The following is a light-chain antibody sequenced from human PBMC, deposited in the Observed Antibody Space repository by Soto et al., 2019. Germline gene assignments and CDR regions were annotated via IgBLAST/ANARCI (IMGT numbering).Light chain of an antibody. CDR1: SSEVGGYNY. J-gene: IGLJ1*01. Sequence: QSALTQPASVSGSPGQSSTISCTGTSSEVGGYNYVSWYQQYPGKAPQLMIHDVSNRPSGVSNRFSGSKSGNTASLTISGLQAEDEADYYCSSYTSSREKVFGTGTKLTVL. CDR3: SSYTSSREKV. V-gene: IGLV2-14*01. CDR2: DVS.